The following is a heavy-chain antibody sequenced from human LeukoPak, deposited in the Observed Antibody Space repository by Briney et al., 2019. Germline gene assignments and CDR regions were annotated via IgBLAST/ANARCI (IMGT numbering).Heavy chain of an antibody. CDR1: GFTFDDYA. CDR3: AKYRIPNYYGMDV. Sequence: GGSLRLSCAASGFTFDDYAMHWVRQAPGKGLEWVAVISYDGNTKYYADSVKGRFTISRDNSKNTLFLQMNSLRAEDTAVYYCAKYRIPNYYGMDVWGQGTTVTVSS. CDR2: ISYDGNTK. D-gene: IGHD2-21*01. V-gene: IGHV3-30*18. J-gene: IGHJ6*02.